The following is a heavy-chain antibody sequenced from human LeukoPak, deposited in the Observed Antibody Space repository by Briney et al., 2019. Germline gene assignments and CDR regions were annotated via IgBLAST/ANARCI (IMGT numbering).Heavy chain of an antibody. J-gene: IGHJ4*02. D-gene: IGHD5/OR15-5a*01. CDR2: IYSGGSK. CDR3: ASQVGLGKGSFDY. CDR1: GFIVSTNY. V-gene: IGHV3-53*01. Sequence: PGGSLRLSCAASGFIVSTNYMSWVRQAPGKGLEWVSVIYSGGSKSYADSVKGRFTISRDNSKNTVYLQMNSLRVEDTAVYFCASQVGLGKGSFDYWGQGTQVTVSS.